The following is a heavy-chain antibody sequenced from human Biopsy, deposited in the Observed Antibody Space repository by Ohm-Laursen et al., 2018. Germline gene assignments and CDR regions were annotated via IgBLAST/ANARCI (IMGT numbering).Heavy chain of an antibody. CDR1: GGSFTGHY. CDR3: ARGSNEYGGLYFPH. CDR2: ISHTGYT. V-gene: IGHV4-59*11. Sequence: SETLSRTCSVSGGSFTGHYWTWIRQPPGKGLEWIGHISHTGYTSYKSSLKSRVTISLDTSRKHFSLRLTSLAAADTAVYYCARGSNEYGGLYFPHWGQGTLVTVSS. J-gene: IGHJ1*01. D-gene: IGHD4-23*01.